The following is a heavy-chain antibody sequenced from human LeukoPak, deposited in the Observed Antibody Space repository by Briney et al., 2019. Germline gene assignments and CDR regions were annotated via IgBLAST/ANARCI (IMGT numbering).Heavy chain of an antibody. CDR2: IKQDGSQK. CDR3: ARAPTVLVGYCSSSSCQADY. CDR1: GFTFSTYW. J-gene: IGHJ4*02. V-gene: IGHV3-7*01. D-gene: IGHD2-2*01. Sequence: GGSLRLSCAVSGFTFSTYWMSWVRQAPGKGLEWVANIKQDGSQKYYVHSVKGRFTISRDNAENSLYLQMNSLRVEDTAVYYCARAPTVLVGYCSSSSCQADYWGQGTLVTVSS.